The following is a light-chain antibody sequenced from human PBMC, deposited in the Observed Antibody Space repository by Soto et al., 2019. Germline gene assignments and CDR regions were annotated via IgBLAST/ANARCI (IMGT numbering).Light chain of an antibody. V-gene: IGLV1-51*01. CDR2: DDN. CDR1: SSNIGGNS. Sequence: QSVMTQPPSVSAAPGQKVTISCSGSSSNIGGNSVSWYQQLPGTAPKLLIYDDNKRPSGIPDRFSGSKSGTSATLGITGFQTGDEADYYCGSWDSSLSADVFGGGTKLTVL. J-gene: IGLJ2*01. CDR3: GSWDSSLSADV.